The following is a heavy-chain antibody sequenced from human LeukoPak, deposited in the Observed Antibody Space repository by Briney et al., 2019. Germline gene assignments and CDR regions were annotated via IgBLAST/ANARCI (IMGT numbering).Heavy chain of an antibody. CDR2: FDPEDGET. D-gene: IGHD1-26*01. Sequence: GASVKFSCKVSGYTLTELSMHWVRQAPGKGIEWMGGFDPEDGETIYAQKFQGRVTMTEDTSTDTAYMELRSLRSEDTAVYYCATVSGSYWFDPWGQGTLVTVSS. V-gene: IGHV1-24*01. CDR1: GYTLTELS. J-gene: IGHJ5*02. CDR3: ATVSGSYWFDP.